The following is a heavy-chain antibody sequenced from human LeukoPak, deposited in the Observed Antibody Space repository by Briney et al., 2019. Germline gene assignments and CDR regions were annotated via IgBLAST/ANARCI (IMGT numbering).Heavy chain of an antibody. CDR1: GFTFSSYS. V-gene: IGHV3-21*01. J-gene: IGHJ4*02. Sequence: PGGSLRLSCAASGFTFSSYSMNWVRQAPGKGLEWVSSINSNIRSTYYADSVKGRLTISRDNARNSLHLQMDSLRAEDTAVYYCTRALSSDNWFASHWGQGTLVTVSS. CDR3: TRALSSDNWFASH. D-gene: IGHD1-1*01. CDR2: INSNIRST.